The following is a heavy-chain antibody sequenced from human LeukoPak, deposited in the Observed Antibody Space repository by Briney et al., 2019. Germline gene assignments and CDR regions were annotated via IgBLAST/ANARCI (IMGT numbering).Heavy chain of an antibody. CDR2: ISSSGSTI. Sequence: GGSLRLSCAASGFTFSSYEMNWVRQAPGKGLEWVSYISSSGSTIYYADSVKGRFTISRDNSKNTLYLQMNSLRAEDTAVYYCARDAQDYYDSSGYEPSFDYWGQGTLVTVSS. CDR1: GFTFSSYE. CDR3: ARDAQDYYDSSGYEPSFDY. J-gene: IGHJ4*02. D-gene: IGHD3-22*01. V-gene: IGHV3-48*03.